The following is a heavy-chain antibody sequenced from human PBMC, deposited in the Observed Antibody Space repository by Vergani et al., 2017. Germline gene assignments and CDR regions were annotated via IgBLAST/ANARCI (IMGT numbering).Heavy chain of an antibody. CDR3: AVLTPPQPIDAFDI. J-gene: IGHJ3*02. CDR1: GGSFSGYY. D-gene: IGHD2-15*01. V-gene: IGHV4-34*01. CDR2: IYPGDSDT. Sequence: QVQLQQWGAGLLKPSETLSLTCAVYGGSFSGYYWSWIRQPPGKGLEWMGIIYPGDSDTRYSPSFQGQVTISADKSISTAYLQWSSLKASDTAMYYCAVLTPPQPIDAFDIWGQGTMVTVSS.